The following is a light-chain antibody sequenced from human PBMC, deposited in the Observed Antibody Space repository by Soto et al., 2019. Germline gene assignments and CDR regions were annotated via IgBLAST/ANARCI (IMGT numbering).Light chain of an antibody. J-gene: IGKJ5*01. V-gene: IGKV3-15*01. Sequence: DIVMTQSPATLSVAPGERVTFSCRASQGVSRKLAWYQHKPGQAPRLLISGASTGAPGVAARFSASGSATDFTLTISSLEAEDSAVYYCQHHSGWPRSITFGQGTRLET. CDR2: GAS. CDR3: QHHSGWPRSIT. CDR1: QGVSRK.